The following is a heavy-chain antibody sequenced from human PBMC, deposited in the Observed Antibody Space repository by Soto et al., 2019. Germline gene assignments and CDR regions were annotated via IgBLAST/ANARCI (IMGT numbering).Heavy chain of an antibody. CDR2: IIPIFGTA. V-gene: IGHV1-69*01. CDR1: GGTFSRHA. Sequence: QVQLVQSGAEVRKPGSSVKVSCKASGGTFSRHAISWVRQAPGQGLEWMVGIIPIFGTATHAQKFQGRVTIIADESTSTVYMELSSLRSEDTAMYYCARGWGYDSNDYYYAYWGQGTLVIVSS. D-gene: IGHD3-22*01. J-gene: IGHJ4*02. CDR3: ARGWGYDSNDYYYAY.